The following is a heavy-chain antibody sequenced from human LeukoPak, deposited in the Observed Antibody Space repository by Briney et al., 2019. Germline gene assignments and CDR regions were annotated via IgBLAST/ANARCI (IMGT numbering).Heavy chain of an antibody. CDR2: ISYDGSNK. Sequence: PGRSLRLSCAASGFTFSSYAMHWVRQAPGKGLEWVAVISYDGSNKYYADSVKGRFTISRDNSKNTLYLQMNSLRAEDTAVYDCGRERGGQERDDKYNWFDPWGQGTLVTVSS. CDR3: GRERGGQERDDKYNWFDP. D-gene: IGHD3-16*01. CDR1: GFTFSSYA. J-gene: IGHJ5*02. V-gene: IGHV3-30-3*01.